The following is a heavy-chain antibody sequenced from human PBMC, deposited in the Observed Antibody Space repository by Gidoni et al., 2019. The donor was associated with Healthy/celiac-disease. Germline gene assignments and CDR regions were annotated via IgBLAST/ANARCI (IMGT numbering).Heavy chain of an antibody. CDR3: AKSGNALGWFDP. CDR1: GFTFSSYA. J-gene: IGHJ5*02. CDR2: ISGSGGST. V-gene: IGHV3-23*01. D-gene: IGHD3-10*01. Sequence: EVPLLESGGGLVQPGGSLGPSSAASGFTFSSYAMSWVRQAPGKGLEWVSAISGSGGSTYYADSVKGRFTISRDNSKNTLYLQMNSRRAEDTAVYYCAKSGNALGWFDPWGQGTLVTVSS.